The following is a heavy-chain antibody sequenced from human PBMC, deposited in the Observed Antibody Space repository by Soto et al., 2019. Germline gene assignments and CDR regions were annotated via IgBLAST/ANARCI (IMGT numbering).Heavy chain of an antibody. J-gene: IGHJ4*02. V-gene: IGHV3-11*06. D-gene: IGHD3-22*01. CDR1: GFTFSDYY. CDR2: ISSSSSYT. Sequence: LRLSCAASGFTFSDYYMSWIRQAPGKGLEWVSYISSSSSYTNYADSVKGRFTISRDNAKNSLYLQMNSLRAEATAVYYCARVEYYDSSGYFMLYYFDYWGQGTLVTVSS. CDR3: ARVEYYDSSGYFMLYYFDY.